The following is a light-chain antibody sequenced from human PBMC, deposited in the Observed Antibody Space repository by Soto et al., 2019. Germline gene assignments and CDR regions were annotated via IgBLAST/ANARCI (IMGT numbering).Light chain of an antibody. CDR3: QQYCSSSYT. J-gene: IGKJ2*01. Sequence: EIVLTQSPGTLSLSPGERATLSCRASQSVSSSYLAWYQQKPGQAPRLLIYGASSRATGIPDRFSGSGSGTDFTLTISRLEPEDFAVYYCQQYCSSSYTFDQGTKLEIK. CDR2: GAS. V-gene: IGKV3-20*01. CDR1: QSVSSSY.